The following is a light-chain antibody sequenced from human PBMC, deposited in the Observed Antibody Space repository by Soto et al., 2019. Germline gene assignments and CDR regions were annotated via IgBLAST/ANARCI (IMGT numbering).Light chain of an antibody. CDR1: QNVLYSSNNKNY. V-gene: IGKV4-1*01. Sequence: DIVMTQSPDSLAVSLGERATINCKSSQNVLYSSNNKNYLAWYQQKPGQPPKLLIYWASTRESGVPDRFSGSGSGTDFTLTISSLQAEDVAVYYCQQYYSSLLTFGGGTKVEIK. CDR3: QQYYSSLLT. CDR2: WAS. J-gene: IGKJ4*01.